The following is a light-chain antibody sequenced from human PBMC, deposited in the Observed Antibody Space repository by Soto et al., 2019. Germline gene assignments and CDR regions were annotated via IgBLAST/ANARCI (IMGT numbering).Light chain of an antibody. CDR2: GVS. CDR3: QQYYSTPIT. V-gene: IGKV3-15*01. CDR1: QSIRRN. J-gene: IGKJ5*01. Sequence: EVVMTQSPGTLSVSPGERATLSCRASQSIRRNLAWYQQKPGRAPRLLIYGVSTRATGIPARFSGSGSETDFTLTISSLQAEDVAVYYCQQYYSTPITFGQGTRLEIK.